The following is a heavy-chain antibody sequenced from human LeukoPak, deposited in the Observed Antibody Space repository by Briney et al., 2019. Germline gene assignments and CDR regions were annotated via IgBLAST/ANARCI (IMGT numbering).Heavy chain of an antibody. J-gene: IGHJ4*02. CDR1: GYTFTGYY. Sequence: ASVKVSCKASGYTFTGYYMHWVRQAPGQGLEWMGWINPNSGGTNYAQKFQGRVTMTRDTSISTAYMELSRLRSDDTAVYHCARAIKRWLPFDYWGQGTLVTVSS. V-gene: IGHV1-2*02. CDR2: INPNSGGT. D-gene: IGHD5-12*01. CDR3: ARAIKRWLPFDY.